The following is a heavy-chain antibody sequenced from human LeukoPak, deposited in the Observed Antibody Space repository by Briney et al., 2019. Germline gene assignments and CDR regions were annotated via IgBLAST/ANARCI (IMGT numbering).Heavy chain of an antibody. CDR2: IWYDGRNE. V-gene: IGHV3-33*01. CDR1: GFIFGNYG. Sequence: GGSLRLSCAASGFIFGNYGMHWVRQAPGKGLEWVAGIWYDGRNEDYADSVKGRFTISRDNSKNTLYLQMSSLRAEDTAVYYCARETDSSGWPIDYWGQGTLVTVSS. D-gene: IGHD6-19*01. CDR3: ARETDSSGWPIDY. J-gene: IGHJ4*02.